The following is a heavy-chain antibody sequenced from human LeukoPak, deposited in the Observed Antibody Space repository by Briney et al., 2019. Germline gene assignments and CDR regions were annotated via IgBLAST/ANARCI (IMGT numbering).Heavy chain of an antibody. CDR1: GYTFTSYG. D-gene: IGHD4-23*01. CDR2: ISAYNGNT. Sequence: ASVKVSCKASGYTFTSYGISWVRQAPGQGLEWMGWISAYNGNTNYAQKLQGRVTMTTDTSTCTAYMELRSLRSGDTAVYYCARGFVVTGDYYFDYWGQGTLVTVSS. J-gene: IGHJ4*02. CDR3: ARGFVVTGDYYFDY. V-gene: IGHV1-18*01.